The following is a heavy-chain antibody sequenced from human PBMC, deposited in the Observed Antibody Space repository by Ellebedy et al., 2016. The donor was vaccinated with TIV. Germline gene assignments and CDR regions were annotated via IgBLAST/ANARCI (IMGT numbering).Heavy chain of an antibody. CDR2: INAGNGNT. J-gene: IGHJ1*01. CDR3: ASSGEYCGGDCSEYFQH. Sequence: ASVKVSCXASGYTFTSYAMHWVRQAPGQRLEWMGWINAGNGNTKYSQKFQGRVTITRDTSASTAYMELSSLRSEDTAVYYCASSGEYCGGDCSEYFQHWGQGTLVTVSS. V-gene: IGHV1-3*01. D-gene: IGHD2-21*01. CDR1: GYTFTSYA.